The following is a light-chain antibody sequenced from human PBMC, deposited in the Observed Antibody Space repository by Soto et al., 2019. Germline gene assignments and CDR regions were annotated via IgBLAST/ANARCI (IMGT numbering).Light chain of an antibody. CDR1: QSVNNN. CDR3: QQYDKWPLT. CDR2: SAS. Sequence: EIVMTQSPVPLSVSPGERATLSCTASQSVNNNVAWYQQKPGHAPRLLIYSASIGATGTPARFSGSGSGSEFTLTISSLQPEDFAVYYCQQYDKWPLTFGPGTKVDIK. V-gene: IGKV3-15*01. J-gene: IGKJ3*01.